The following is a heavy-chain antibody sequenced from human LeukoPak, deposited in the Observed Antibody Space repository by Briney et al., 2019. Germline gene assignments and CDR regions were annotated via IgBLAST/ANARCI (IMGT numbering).Heavy chain of an antibody. D-gene: IGHD6-6*01. Sequence: PSETLSLTCTVSGGSISSGDYYWSWIRQPPGTGLEWIGYIYHSGSTYYNPSLKSRVTISVDRSKNQFSLRLSSVTAADTAVYYCARARPGGPYYFDYWGQGTLVTVSS. CDR1: GGSISSGDYY. V-gene: IGHV4-30-2*01. J-gene: IGHJ4*02. CDR2: IYHSGST. CDR3: ARARPGGPYYFDY.